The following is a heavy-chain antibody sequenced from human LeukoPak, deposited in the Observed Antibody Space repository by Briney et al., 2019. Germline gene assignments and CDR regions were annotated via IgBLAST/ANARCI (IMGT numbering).Heavy chain of an antibody. V-gene: IGHV4-38-2*02. CDR2: IYHSGST. CDR1: GYSISSGYY. D-gene: IGHD3-16*01. J-gene: IGHJ4*02. CDR3: ARDDYVWGSAYGY. Sequence: PSETLSLTCTVSGYSISSGYYWGWIRQPPGKGLEWIGSIYHSGSTYYNPSLKSRATISVDTSKNQSSLKLSSVTAADTGVYYCARDDYVWGSAYGYWGQGTLVTVSS.